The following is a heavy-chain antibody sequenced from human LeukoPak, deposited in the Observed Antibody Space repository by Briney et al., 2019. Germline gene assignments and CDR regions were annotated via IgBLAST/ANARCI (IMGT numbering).Heavy chain of an antibody. CDR1: GFTFSSYG. Sequence: PGGSLRLSCAASGFTFSSYGMHWVRQAPGKGLEWVAVIWYDGSNKYYADSVKGRFTISRDNSKNTLYLQMNSLRAEDTAVYYCARAPLGKLPYFDYWGQGTLVTVSS. D-gene: IGHD1-26*01. V-gene: IGHV3-33*01. J-gene: IGHJ4*02. CDR3: ARAPLGKLPYFDY. CDR2: IWYDGSNK.